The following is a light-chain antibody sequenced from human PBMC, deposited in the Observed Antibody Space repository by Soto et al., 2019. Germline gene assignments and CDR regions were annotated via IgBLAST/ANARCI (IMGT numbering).Light chain of an antibody. J-gene: IGKJ4*01. V-gene: IGKV1-5*01. CDR2: DAS. Sequence: DIQMTQSPSTLSVSVGDRVTITCRASESINGWLGWYQQKPGRATRILIYDASKLEPGVTSRLSGSGSGAEYTLTISSLQPEDFATYYCHHDSSYQLTFGGGTKVE. CDR1: ESINGW. CDR3: HHDSSYQLT.